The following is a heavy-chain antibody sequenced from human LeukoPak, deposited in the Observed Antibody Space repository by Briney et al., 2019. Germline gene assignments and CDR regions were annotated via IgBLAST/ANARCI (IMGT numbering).Heavy chain of an antibody. Sequence: SETLSLTCAVYGGSFSGYYWSWIRQPPGKGLEWIGEINHSGSTNYNPSLKSRVTISVDTSKNQFSLKLSSVTAADTAVYYCARGRVVTKLSMRYFDLRGRGTLVTVSS. CDR3: ARGRVVTKLSMRYFDL. CDR2: INHSGST. CDR1: GGSFSGYY. D-gene: IGHD2-8*01. J-gene: IGHJ2*01. V-gene: IGHV4-34*01.